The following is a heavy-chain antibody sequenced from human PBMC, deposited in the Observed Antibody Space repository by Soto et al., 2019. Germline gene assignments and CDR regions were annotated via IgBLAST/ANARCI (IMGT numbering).Heavy chain of an antibody. CDR3: ARVSSSPGYYYYYGMDV. CDR2: IYYSGST. D-gene: IGHD6-13*01. CDR1: GGSISSYY. V-gene: IGHV4-59*01. J-gene: IGHJ6*02. Sequence: QAQLQESGPGLVKPSETLSLTCTVSGGSISSYYWSWIRQPPGKGLEWIGYIYYSGSTNYNPSLKSRVTISVDTSKNQFSLKLSSVTAADTAVYYCARVSSSPGYYYYYGMDVWGQGTTVTVSS.